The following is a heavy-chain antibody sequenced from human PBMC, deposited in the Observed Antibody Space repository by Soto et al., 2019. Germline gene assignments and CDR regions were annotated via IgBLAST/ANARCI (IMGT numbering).Heavy chain of an antibody. CDR3: ARGIRNYYGADV. V-gene: IGHV3-74*01. J-gene: IGHJ6*02. CDR1: GFTFTAYW. D-gene: IGHD2-21*01. CDR2: IKFDGITA. Sequence: EVQVVESGGGLVQPGGSLRLSCVASGFTFTAYWMHWVRQAPGQGLVWVSRIKFDGITASYADSVNGRFTISRANAKNTVYLQMDSLRAEDTGMYYCARGIRNYYGADVWGQGTTVTVSS.